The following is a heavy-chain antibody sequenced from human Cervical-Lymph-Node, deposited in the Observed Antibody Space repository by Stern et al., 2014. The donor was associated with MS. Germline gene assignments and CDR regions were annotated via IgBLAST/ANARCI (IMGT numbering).Heavy chain of an antibody. D-gene: IGHD2-2*01. CDR2: IVPMFGTT. J-gene: IGHJ4*02. CDR3: AREYAASAHPFDY. CDR1: GDTFINYS. Sequence: EQLVESGAEVKKPGSSVKVSCKTSGDTFINYSISWVRQTPGLGLEWMGGIVPMFGTTTYARKFQDRIIMTADKSTNTTYMYLSSLRSEDTAVYYCAREYAASAHPFDYWGQGTLLTVSS. V-gene: IGHV1-69*06.